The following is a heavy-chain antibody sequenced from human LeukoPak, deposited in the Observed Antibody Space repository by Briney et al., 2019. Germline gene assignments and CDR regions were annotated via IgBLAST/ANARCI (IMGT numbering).Heavy chain of an antibody. Sequence: SETLSLTCTVSGGSINSSTYYWSWIRQPPGKGLEWIGSIYYSGSTYYNPSLKSRVTISVDTSKNQFSLKLNSVTAADTALYYCARTSIVGARGSFGYWGQGTLVTVSS. J-gene: IGHJ4*02. D-gene: IGHD1-26*01. CDR3: ARTSIVGARGSFGY. V-gene: IGHV4-39*01. CDR2: IYYSGST. CDR1: GGSINSSTYY.